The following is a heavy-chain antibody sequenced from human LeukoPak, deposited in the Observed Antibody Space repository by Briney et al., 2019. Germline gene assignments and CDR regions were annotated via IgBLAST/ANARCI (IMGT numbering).Heavy chain of an antibody. CDR3: AKDRGPSWRYFDY. CDR1: GFTFSSYS. V-gene: IGHV3-21*01. Sequence: GGSLRLSCAASGFTFSSYSMNWVRQAPGKGLEWVSSISSSSSYIYYADSVKGRFTISRDNAKNSLYLQMNSLRAEDTAVYYCAKDRGPSWRYFDYWGQGPLVTVSS. J-gene: IGHJ4*02. D-gene: IGHD3-10*01. CDR2: ISSSSSYI.